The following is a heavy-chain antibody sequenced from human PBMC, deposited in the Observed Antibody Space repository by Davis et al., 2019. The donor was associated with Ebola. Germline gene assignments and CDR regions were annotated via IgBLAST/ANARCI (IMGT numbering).Heavy chain of an antibody. V-gene: IGHV4-34*01. J-gene: IGHJ6*02. Sequence: SETLSLTCAVYGGSFSGYYWSWIRQPPGKGLEWIGEINHSGSTNYNPSLKSRVTISVDKSKNQFSLKLSSVTAADTAVYYCARQKCGGGSCYGRRYYYYGMDVWGQGTTVTVSS. CDR3: ARQKCGGGSCYGRRYYYYGMDV. CDR1: GGSFSGYY. D-gene: IGHD2-15*01. CDR2: INHSGST.